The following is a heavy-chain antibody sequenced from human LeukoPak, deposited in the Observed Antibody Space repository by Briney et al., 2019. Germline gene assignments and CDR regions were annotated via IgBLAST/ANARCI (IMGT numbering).Heavy chain of an antibody. Sequence: ASVKVSCKASGYTFTGYYMHWVRQAPGQGLEWMGWINPNSGGTNYAQKFQGRVTMTRDTSISTAYMELNRLRSDDTAVYYCARSPRVIITFSTPYYYYGMDVWGQGTTVTVSS. CDR2: INPNSGGT. J-gene: IGHJ6*02. CDR3: ARSPRVIITFSTPYYYYGMDV. V-gene: IGHV1-2*02. D-gene: IGHD3-9*01. CDR1: GYTFTGYY.